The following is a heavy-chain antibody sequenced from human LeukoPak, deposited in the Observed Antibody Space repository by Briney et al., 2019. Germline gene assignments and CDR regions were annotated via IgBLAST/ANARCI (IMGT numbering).Heavy chain of an antibody. Sequence: GASVKVSCKASGYTFTNYYLHWVRQAPGQGLEWMGWINPNSGGTNYAQKFQGWVTMTRDTSISTAYMELSRLRSDDTAVYYCARDQAAAGNWFDPWGQGTLVTVSS. D-gene: IGHD6-13*01. V-gene: IGHV1-2*04. CDR3: ARDQAAAGNWFDP. CDR1: GYTFTNYY. J-gene: IGHJ5*02. CDR2: INPNSGGT.